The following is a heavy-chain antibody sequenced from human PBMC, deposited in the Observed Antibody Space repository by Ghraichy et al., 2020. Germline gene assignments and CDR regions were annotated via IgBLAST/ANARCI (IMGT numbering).Heavy chain of an antibody. CDR1: GFTFTSYW. J-gene: IGHJ4*02. D-gene: IGHD3-3*01. V-gene: IGHV3-74*01. CDR2: INSDGSST. CDR3: ARTTHYDFWSGNS. Sequence: SCAASGFTFTSYWMHWVRQVPGKGLVWVSRINSDGSSTGYADSVKGRFTISRDNAKNTLYLQMNSLRAEDTAVYYCARTTHYDFWSGNSWGQGTLVTVSS.